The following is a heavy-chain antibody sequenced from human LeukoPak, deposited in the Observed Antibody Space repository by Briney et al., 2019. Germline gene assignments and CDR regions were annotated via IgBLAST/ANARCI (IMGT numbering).Heavy chain of an antibody. J-gene: IGHJ4*02. V-gene: IGHV4-61*05. CDR2: IYYSGST. CDR3: ARGHPPLGRLFDY. D-gene: IGHD3-10*01. CDR1: GGSINSSSYY. Sequence: SQTLCLTCTVSGGSINSSSYYWGWIRQPPGKGVEWIGYIYYSGSTNYNPSLKSRVTISVDTSKNQFSMKLSSVTAADTAVYYCARGHPPLGRLFDYWGQGTLVTVSS.